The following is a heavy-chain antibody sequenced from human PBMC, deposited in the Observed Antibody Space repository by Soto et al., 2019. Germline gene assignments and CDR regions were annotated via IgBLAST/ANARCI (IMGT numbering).Heavy chain of an antibody. D-gene: IGHD5-12*01. CDR2: MYYSGST. V-gene: IGHV4-31*03. J-gene: IGHJ4*02. CDR3: ARDRDGYNFRYFDY. CDR1: GGSISSGGYY. Sequence: QVQLQESGPGLVKPSQTLSLTCTVSGGSISSGGYYWSWIRQHPGKGLEWIGYMYYSGSTYYNPSLTSRVTISVDTSKNQFSLKLSSVTAADTAVYYCARDRDGYNFRYFDYWGQGTLVTVSS.